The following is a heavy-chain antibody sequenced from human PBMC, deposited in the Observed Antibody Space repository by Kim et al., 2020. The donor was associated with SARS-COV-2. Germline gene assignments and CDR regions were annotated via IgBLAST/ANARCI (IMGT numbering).Heavy chain of an antibody. J-gene: IGHJ4*02. CDR3: ARDSVVAQVAAAGTFDY. CDR1: GDSVSSNSAA. D-gene: IGHD6-13*01. Sequence: SQTLSLTCAISGDSVSSNSAAWNWIRQSPSRGLEWLGRTYYRSKWYNDYAVSVKSRITINPDTSKNQFSLQLNSVTPEDTAVYYCARDSVVAQVAAAGTFDYWGQGTLVTVSS. V-gene: IGHV6-1*01. CDR2: TYYRSKWYN.